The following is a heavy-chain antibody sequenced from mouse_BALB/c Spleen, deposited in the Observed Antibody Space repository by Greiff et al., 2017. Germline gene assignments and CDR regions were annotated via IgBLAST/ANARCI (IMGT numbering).Heavy chain of an antibody. V-gene: IGHV1S137*01. Sequence: VQLQQSGAELVRPGASVKISCKGSGYTFTDYAMHWVKQSHAKSLEWIGVISPYYGDASYNQKFKGKATMTVDKSSSTAYMELARLTSEDSAIYYCARWANYGRSYWYFDVWGAGTSVTVSS. D-gene: IGHD1-1*01. CDR2: ISPYYGDA. CDR3: ARWANYGRSYWYFDV. J-gene: IGHJ1*01. CDR1: GYTFTDYA.